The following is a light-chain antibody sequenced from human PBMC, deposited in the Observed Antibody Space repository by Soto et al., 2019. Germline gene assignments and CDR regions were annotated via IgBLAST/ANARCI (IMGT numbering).Light chain of an antibody. J-gene: IGLJ1*01. CDR3: SSYTSTSTYV. CDR1: SSDIGDYSY. V-gene: IGLV2-14*03. CDR2: DVR. Sequence: QSALTQPASVSGSPGQSITISCTGTSSDIGDYSYVSWFQQHPGKVPKLLIYDVRSRPSGISHRFSGSKSGTTASLTISGLQAEDEADYYCSSYTSTSTYVFGSGTKLTVL.